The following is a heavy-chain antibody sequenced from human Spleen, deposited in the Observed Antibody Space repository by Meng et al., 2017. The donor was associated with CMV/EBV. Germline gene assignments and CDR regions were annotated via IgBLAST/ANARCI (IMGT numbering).Heavy chain of an antibody. CDR3: ARNLPYNFWSGYYKYYGLDL. V-gene: IGHV3-48*03. J-gene: IGHJ6*02. Sequence: GGSLRLSCGASDFTFSSYEMNWVRQAPGKGLEWVSSISDSGRRTYYADSVKGRFTISRDNAKNSLYLQMNSLRAEDTAVYYCARNLPYNFWSGYYKYYGLDLWGQGTTVTVSS. D-gene: IGHD3-3*01. CDR1: DFTFSSYE. CDR2: ISDSGRRT.